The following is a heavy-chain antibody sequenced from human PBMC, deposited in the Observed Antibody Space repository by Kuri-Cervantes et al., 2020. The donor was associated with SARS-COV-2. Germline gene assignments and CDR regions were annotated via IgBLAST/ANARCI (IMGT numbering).Heavy chain of an antibody. Sequence: GGSLRLSCAASGFTFSSYGMHWVRQAPGKGLEWAAAIWYDESNKNYVDSVKGRFIISRDNSKKTLYLQMNSLRAEDTAVYYCGRDSSYSSGWYPGEFWGQGTLVTVSS. V-gene: IGHV3-33*01. J-gene: IGHJ4*02. CDR2: IWYDESNK. CDR3: GRDSSYSSGWYPGEF. D-gene: IGHD6-19*01. CDR1: GFTFSSYG.